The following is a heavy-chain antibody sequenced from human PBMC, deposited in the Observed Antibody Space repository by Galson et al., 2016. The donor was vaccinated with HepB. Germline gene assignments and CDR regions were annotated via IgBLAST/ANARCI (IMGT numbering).Heavy chain of an antibody. CDR3: TRVPNYDYVWVSYRYGYYHGMDV. D-gene: IGHD3-16*02. CDR2: ISGYSGNT. Sequence: SVKVSCKASGYTFSNYGITWVRQAPGQGPEWMGWISGYSGNTKYAQKFQARVTITTDTSTTTAYMELRSLRSDDTAVYYCTRVPNYDYVWVSYRYGYYHGMDVWGQGTTVTVSS. CDR1: GYTFSNYG. J-gene: IGHJ6*02. V-gene: IGHV1-18*01.